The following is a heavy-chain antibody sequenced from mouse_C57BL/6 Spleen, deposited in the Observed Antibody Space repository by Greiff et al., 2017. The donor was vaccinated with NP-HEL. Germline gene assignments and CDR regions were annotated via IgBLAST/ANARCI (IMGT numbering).Heavy chain of an antibody. CDR3: ARWDSPYFDY. CDR2: IYPRSGNT. Sequence: VQLQQSGAELARPGASVKLSCKASGYTFTSYGISWVKQRTGQGLEWIGEIYPRSGNTYYNEKFKGKATLTADKSSSTAYMELRSLTSEDSAVYFCARWDSPYFDYWGQGITLTVSS. CDR1: GYTFTSYG. V-gene: IGHV1-81*01. J-gene: IGHJ2*01. D-gene: IGHD4-1*01.